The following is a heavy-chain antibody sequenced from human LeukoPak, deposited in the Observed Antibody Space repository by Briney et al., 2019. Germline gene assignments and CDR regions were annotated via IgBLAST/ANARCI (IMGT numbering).Heavy chain of an antibody. V-gene: IGHV3-9*01. CDR2: ISWSSDNI. CDR1: GFTFDDYA. D-gene: IGHD5-18*01. CDR3: AKSAGRLWYTYYYYYYMDV. J-gene: IGHJ6*03. Sequence: GGSLRLSCAASGFTFDDYAMHWVRQAPGKGLEWVSGISWSSDNIDYADSVKGRFTISRDNSKNTLYLQMNSLRAEDTAVYYCAKSAGRLWYTYYYYYYMDVWGKGTTVTVSS.